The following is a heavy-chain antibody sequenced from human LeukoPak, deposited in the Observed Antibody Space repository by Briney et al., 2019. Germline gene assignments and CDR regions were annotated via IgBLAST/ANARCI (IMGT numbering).Heavy chain of an antibody. Sequence: SETLSLTCTVSGYSIGGGYYWGWIRQPPGKGLEWIGTIFQSVSTYYNPSLKSRVTTSVDTSKNQFSLKLSPVTAADTAVYYCARNNSNGFDFWSQGTLVTVSS. CDR1: GYSIGGGYY. CDR3: ARNNSNGFDF. D-gene: IGHD6-19*01. V-gene: IGHV4-38-2*02. CDR2: IFQSVST. J-gene: IGHJ4*02.